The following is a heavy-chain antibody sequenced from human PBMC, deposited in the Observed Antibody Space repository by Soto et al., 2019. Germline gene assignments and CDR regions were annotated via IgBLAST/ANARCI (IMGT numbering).Heavy chain of an antibody. CDR3: AKVPYDILTGLDY. CDR1: GFTFSTYA. J-gene: IGHJ4*02. CDR2: ISGSGGST. Sequence: GGSLRLSCAASGFTFSTYAMTWVRQAPGKGLEWVSAISGSGGSTYYADSVKGRFTISRDNSKNTLYLQMNSLRAEDTAVYYCAKVPYDILTGLDYWGQGTLVTV. V-gene: IGHV3-23*01. D-gene: IGHD3-9*01.